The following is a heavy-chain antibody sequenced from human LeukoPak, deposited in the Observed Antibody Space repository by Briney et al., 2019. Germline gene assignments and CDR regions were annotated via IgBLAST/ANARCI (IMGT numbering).Heavy chain of an antibody. CDR1: GYTFTIYY. J-gene: IGHJ4*02. CDR2: INPSGGST. D-gene: IGHD1-26*01. Sequence: ASVKVSCKASGYTFTIYYMHWVRQAPGQGLEWMGIINPSGGSTSYAQKFQGRVTMTRDTSTSTVYMELRSLRSEDTAVYYCARGAGIGYYFDYWGQGTLVTVSS. CDR3: ARGAGIGYYFDY. V-gene: IGHV1-46*01.